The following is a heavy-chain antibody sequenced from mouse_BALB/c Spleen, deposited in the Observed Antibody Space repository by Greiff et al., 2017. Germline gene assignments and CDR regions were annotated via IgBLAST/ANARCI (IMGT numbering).Heavy chain of an antibody. Sequence: VHVKQSGPELVKPGASVKMSCKASGYTFTSYVMHWVKQKPGQGLEWIGYINPYNDGTKYNEKFKGKATLTSDKSSSTAYMELSSLTSEDSAVYYCHMITSFAYWGQGTLVTVSA. CDR3: HMITSFAY. CDR1: GYTFTSYV. D-gene: IGHD2-4*01. CDR2: INPYNDGT. V-gene: IGHV1-14*01. J-gene: IGHJ3*01.